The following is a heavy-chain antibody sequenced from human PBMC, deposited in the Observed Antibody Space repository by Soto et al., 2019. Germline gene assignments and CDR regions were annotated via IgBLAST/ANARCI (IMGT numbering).Heavy chain of an antibody. D-gene: IGHD2-15*01. Sequence: ASVKVSCKASGGTFSSYTISWVRQAPGQGLEWMGRIIPILGIANYAQKFQGRVTITADKSTSTAYMELSSLRSEDTAVYYCARSIVVVVAATRYNWFDPWGQGTLVTVSS. CDR2: IIPILGIA. V-gene: IGHV1-69*02. J-gene: IGHJ5*02. CDR1: GGTFSSYT. CDR3: ARSIVVVVAATRYNWFDP.